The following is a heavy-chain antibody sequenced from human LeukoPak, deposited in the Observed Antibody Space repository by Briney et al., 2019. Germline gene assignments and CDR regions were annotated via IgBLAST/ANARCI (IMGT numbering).Heavy chain of an antibody. CDR1: GRPISSSSYY. D-gene: IGHD5-18*01. J-gene: IGHJ3*02. CDR2: MYYSGST. V-gene: IGHV4-39*01. CDR3: ATHFISGYSYGYRHQGAAFDI. Sequence: SETLSLTCTVSGRPISSSSYYSGRIRQPPGKGLDGLGSMYYSGSTYYNPSLKGRVTISLDTSKNQFSLKMSSVTAADTAVYYCATHFISGYSYGYRHQGAAFDIWGQGTMVTVFS.